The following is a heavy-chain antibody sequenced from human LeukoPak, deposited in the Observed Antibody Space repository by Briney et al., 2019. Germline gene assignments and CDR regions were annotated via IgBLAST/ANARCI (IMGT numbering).Heavy chain of an antibody. CDR2: ISYDGSNK. Sequence: PGRSLRLSCAASGFTFSSYGMPWVRQAPGKGLEWVAVISYDGSNKYYADSVKGRFTISRDNSKNTLYLQMNSLRAEDTAVYYCAKVIAVAGGNYWGQGTLVTVSS. CDR3: AKVIAVAGGNY. V-gene: IGHV3-30*18. CDR1: GFTFSSYG. D-gene: IGHD6-19*01. J-gene: IGHJ4*02.